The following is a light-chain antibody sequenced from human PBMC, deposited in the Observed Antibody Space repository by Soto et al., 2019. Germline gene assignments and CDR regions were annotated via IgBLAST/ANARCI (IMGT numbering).Light chain of an antibody. CDR2: DAS. CDR1: QDISNY. J-gene: IGKJ5*01. CDR3: QQYSHLIT. Sequence: DIQMTQSPSSLSASVVDIVTITCQASQDISNYLNWYQQKLGKAPKLLIYDASNLETGVPSRFSGSGSGTDFTFTISSLQPEDIATYYCQQYSHLITFGQGTRLEIK. V-gene: IGKV1-33*01.